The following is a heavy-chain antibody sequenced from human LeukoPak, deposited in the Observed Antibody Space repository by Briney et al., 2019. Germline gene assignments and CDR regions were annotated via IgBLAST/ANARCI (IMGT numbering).Heavy chain of an antibody. D-gene: IGHD2-15*01. Sequence: ASVKVSCKAPGYTFTSYAMNWVRQAPGQGLEWMGWINTNTGNPTYAQGFTGRFVFSLDTSVSTAYLQISSLKAEDTAVYYCARDCSGGSCYSEDFDYWGQGTLVTVSS. V-gene: IGHV7-4-1*02. CDR2: INTNTGNP. CDR1: GYTFTSYA. J-gene: IGHJ4*02. CDR3: ARDCSGGSCYSEDFDY.